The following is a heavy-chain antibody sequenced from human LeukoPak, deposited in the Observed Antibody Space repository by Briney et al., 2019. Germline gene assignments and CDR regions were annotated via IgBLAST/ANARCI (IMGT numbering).Heavy chain of an antibody. J-gene: IGHJ4*02. V-gene: IGHV4-38-2*01. Sequence: SETLSLTCAVSGYSISSGYYGGWIRQPPGRGLEWIGSIYHSGSTYYNPSPKSRVTISVDTSKNQFSLKLSSVTAADTAVYYCARQSGGSGHDYWGQGTLVTVSS. CDR1: GYSISSGYY. D-gene: IGHD6-19*01. CDR3: ARQSGGSGHDY. CDR2: IYHSGST.